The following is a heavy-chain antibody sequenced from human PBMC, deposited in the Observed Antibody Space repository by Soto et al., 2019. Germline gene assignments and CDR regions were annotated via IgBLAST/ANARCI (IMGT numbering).Heavy chain of an antibody. CDR2: ITSSSSHI. CDR3: ARWGSGWAYDY. CDR1: GFAFSSFT. J-gene: IGHJ4*02. D-gene: IGHD6-19*01. Sequence: EVQLVESGGGLVRPGGSLRLSCVASGFAFSSFTIDWVRQAPGKGLEWVASITSSSSHIYFADSMKGRFTLSRDNAKSSLYLQMNSLRAEDTAVYYCARWGSGWAYDYWGQGILVTVSS. V-gene: IGHV3-21*01.